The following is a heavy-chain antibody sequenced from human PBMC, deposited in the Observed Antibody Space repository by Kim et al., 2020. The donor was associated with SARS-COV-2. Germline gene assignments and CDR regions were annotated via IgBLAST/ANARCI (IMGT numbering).Heavy chain of an antibody. V-gene: IGHV3-74*01. CDR3: AGDGYIVGAHYYFDY. D-gene: IGHD1-26*01. CDR2: INSDGSST. CDR1: GFTFSSYW. J-gene: IGHJ4*02. Sequence: GGSLRLSCAASGFTFSSYWMHWVRQAPGKGLVWVSRINSDGSSTSYADSVKGRFTISRDNAKNTLYLQMNSLRAEDTAVYYCAGDGYIVGAHYYFDYWGQGTLVTVSS.